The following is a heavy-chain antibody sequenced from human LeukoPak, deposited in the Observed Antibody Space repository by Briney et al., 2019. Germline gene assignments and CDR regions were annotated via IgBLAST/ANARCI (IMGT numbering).Heavy chain of an antibody. D-gene: IGHD2-2*01. J-gene: IGHJ4*02. CDR2: ISGSGKTT. V-gene: IGHV3-23*01. CDR3: AKSRSSSSSHFDY. Sequence: GGSLRLSCAASGFTFSSYWMHWVRQAPGKGLEWVSTISGSGKTTYYADSVKGRFTISRDNSGNTLYLQMNSLRAEDTAVYYCAKSRSSSSSHFDYWGQGTLVTVSS. CDR1: GFTFSSYW.